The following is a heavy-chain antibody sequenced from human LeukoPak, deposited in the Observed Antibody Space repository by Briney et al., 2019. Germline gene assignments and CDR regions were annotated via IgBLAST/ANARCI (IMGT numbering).Heavy chain of an antibody. J-gene: IGHJ4*02. V-gene: IGHV3-43*02. CDR1: GLNFDDSA. Sequence: GGSLRLSCVASGLNFDDSAMHWVRQAPGKGLEWVSLIRADGGSTFSADSVKGRFSISRDNSKNSLYLQMNSLRSEDTAMYYCAKESGKFDYWGQGTLVAVSS. CDR2: IRADGGST. CDR3: AKESGKFDY.